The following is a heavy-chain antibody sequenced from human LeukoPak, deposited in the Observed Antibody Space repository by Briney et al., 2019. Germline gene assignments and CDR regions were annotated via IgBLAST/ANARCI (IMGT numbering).Heavy chain of an antibody. V-gene: IGHV3-21*01. Sequence: GGSLRLSCAASGYTFSSFSINWVRQAPGKGLEWVSSISVRSNYIYYADSVRGRFTIARDDARDSLYLQMNSLRAEDTAVYYCVRLRRNSDTSGYYYYYDFWGQGTLVTVSS. CDR3: VRLRRNSDTSGYYYYYDF. CDR1: GYTFSSFS. J-gene: IGHJ4*02. D-gene: IGHD3-22*01. CDR2: ISVRSNYI.